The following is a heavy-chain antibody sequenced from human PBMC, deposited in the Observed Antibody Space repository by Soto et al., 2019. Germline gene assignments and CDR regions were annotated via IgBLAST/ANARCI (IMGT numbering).Heavy chain of an antibody. D-gene: IGHD2-2*01. J-gene: IGHJ4*02. CDR3: AKEVTTSCCGWGFDY. CDR1: GFTFSNYA. Sequence: GESLKISCAASGFTFSNYAMSWFRQAPGKGLEWLSAISGSAGSLYYAGSVKGRFTISRDNSKNTLFLQMDSLRAEDTAVYHCAKEVTTSCCGWGFDYWTQGTLVTVSS. CDR2: ISGSAGSL. V-gene: IGHV3-23*01.